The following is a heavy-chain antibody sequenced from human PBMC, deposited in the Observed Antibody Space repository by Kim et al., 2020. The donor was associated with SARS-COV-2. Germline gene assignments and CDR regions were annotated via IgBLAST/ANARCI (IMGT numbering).Heavy chain of an antibody. J-gene: IGHJ3*02. Sequence: SETLSLTCTVSGGSISSFYWSWIRQPPGKGLEWIGFISYSGTTDSTPSLKSRVTISVDKSKNQFSLKLTSVTAADSAVYYCARYFDTSGYSDALDIWGQGTMVTVSS. V-gene: IGHV4-59*08. CDR3: ARYFDTSGYSDALDI. CDR1: GGSISSFY. CDR2: ISYSGTT. D-gene: IGHD3-22*01.